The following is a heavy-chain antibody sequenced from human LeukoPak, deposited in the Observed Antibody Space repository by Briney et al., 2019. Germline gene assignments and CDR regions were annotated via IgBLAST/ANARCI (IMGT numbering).Heavy chain of an antibody. CDR2: MYSSGSI. V-gene: IGHV4-59*08. J-gene: IGHJ4*02. CDR1: GGSIRSYY. Sequence: SETLSLTCTVSGGSIRSYYWNWIRQPPGKGLEWIGYMYSSGSINYSPSLKSRVTISLDTSKNQFSLKLNSVTAADTAVYYCARQEYSSGWYYFDFWGQGTLVTVSS. D-gene: IGHD6-19*01. CDR3: ARQEYSSGWYYFDF.